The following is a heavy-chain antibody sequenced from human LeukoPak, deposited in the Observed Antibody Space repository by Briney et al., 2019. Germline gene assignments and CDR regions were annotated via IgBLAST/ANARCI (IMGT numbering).Heavy chain of an antibody. V-gene: IGHV4-61*02. D-gene: IGHD5-24*01. CDR2: IYTSGST. CDR1: GGSISSGSYY. Sequence: SQTLSLTCTVSGGSISSGSYYWSWIRQPAGKGLEWIGRIYTSGSTNYNPSLKSRVTISVDTSKNQFSLKLSSVTAADTAVYYCARGDGYTSDWGQGTLVTVSS. CDR3: ARGDGYTSD. J-gene: IGHJ4*02.